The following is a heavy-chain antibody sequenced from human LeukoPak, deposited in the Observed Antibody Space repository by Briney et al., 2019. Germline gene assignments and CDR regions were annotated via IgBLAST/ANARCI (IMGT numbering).Heavy chain of an antibody. J-gene: IGHJ4*02. CDR3: ARYCSGGTCSP. CDR2: IYPDDSDT. D-gene: IGHD2-15*01. V-gene: IGHV5-51*01. Sequence: RGESLKISCKGSGYSFTTYWIAWVRQMPGKGLEWMGIIYPDDSDTRYSPSFQGQVTISADKSTSTAYLQWSSLKASDTAMYYCARYCSGGTCSPWGQGTLVTVSS. CDR1: GYSFTTYW.